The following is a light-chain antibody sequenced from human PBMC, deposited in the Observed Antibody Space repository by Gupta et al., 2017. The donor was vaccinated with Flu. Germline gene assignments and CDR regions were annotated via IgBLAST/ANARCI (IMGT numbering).Light chain of an antibody. CDR1: QSLLHSDGKTY. CDR2: EVS. J-gene: IGKJ2*01. Sequence: PGQPASISCKSSQSLLHSDGKTYLFWYLQKPGQPPQLLIHEVSNRCSGVPDRFIGSGEETDFTLKISRGEAEDVGIYYCMQKIHLHPRQTFGQGTKLGIK. CDR3: MQKIHLHPRQT. V-gene: IGKV2D-29*01.